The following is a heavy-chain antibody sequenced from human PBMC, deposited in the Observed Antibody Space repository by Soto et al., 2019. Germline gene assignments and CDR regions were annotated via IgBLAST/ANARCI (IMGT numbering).Heavy chain of an antibody. CDR2: ISAYTDDP. CDR1: GNTFTNFG. V-gene: IGHV1-18*01. CDR3: ARVIPGAEAWFDP. Sequence: ASVKVSCKASGNTFTNFGVTWVRQAPGQGLEWMGWISAYTDDPNYTQKFQGRVTMTIDTSTSTAYLDLRSLTSDDTAVYYCARVIPGAEAWFDPWGQGTLVTVSS. J-gene: IGHJ5*02. D-gene: IGHD2-2*01.